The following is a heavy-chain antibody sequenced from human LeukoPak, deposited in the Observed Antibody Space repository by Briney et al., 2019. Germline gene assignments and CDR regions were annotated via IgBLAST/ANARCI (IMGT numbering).Heavy chain of an antibody. CDR2: IIPILGIA. J-gene: IGHJ4*02. CDR3: ARYCSSTSCYTFKDY. Sequence: ASVKVSCKASGGTFSSYTISWVRQAPGQGLEWRGRIIPILGIANYAQKFQGRVTITADKSTSTAYMELSSLRSEDTAVYYCARYCSSTSCYTFKDYWRQGTLVTVSS. D-gene: IGHD2-2*02. CDR1: GGTFSSYT. V-gene: IGHV1-69*02.